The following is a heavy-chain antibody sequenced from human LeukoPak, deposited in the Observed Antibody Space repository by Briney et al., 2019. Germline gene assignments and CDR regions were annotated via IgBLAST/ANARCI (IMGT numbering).Heavy chain of an antibody. V-gene: IGHV4-59*12. CDR3: ARLPRPTYYYGLGTLGYFDY. D-gene: IGHD3-10*01. J-gene: IGHJ4*02. CDR2: IYYSGST. Sequence: SETLSLTCTVSGGSISSYYWSWIRQPPGKGLEWIGYIYYSGSTNYNPSLKSRVTISVDTSKNQFSLNLSSVTAADTAVYYCARLPRPTYYYGLGTLGYFDYWGQGTLVTVSS. CDR1: GGSISSYY.